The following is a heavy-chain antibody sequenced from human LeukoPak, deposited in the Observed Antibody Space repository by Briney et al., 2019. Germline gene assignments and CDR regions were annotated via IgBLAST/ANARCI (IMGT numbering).Heavy chain of an antibody. Sequence: GGSLRLSCAASGFTFSSFEVNWVRQAPGKGLEWLAYISNSGGTIYNEDSVKGRFTISRDNAKNSLYLQMNSLRAEDTAVYYCARDQGTDGGYFDYWGQGTLVTVSS. V-gene: IGHV3-48*03. D-gene: IGHD1-1*01. CDR3: ARDQGTDGGYFDY. J-gene: IGHJ4*02. CDR2: ISNSGGTI. CDR1: GFTFSSFE.